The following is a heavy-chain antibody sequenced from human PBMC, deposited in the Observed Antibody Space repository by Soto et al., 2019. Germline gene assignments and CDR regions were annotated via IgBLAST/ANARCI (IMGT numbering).Heavy chain of an antibody. CDR1: GYTFTDYD. V-gene: IGHV1-8*01. D-gene: IGHD4-4*01. J-gene: IGHJ3*02. CDR2: MTPNSDDT. Sequence: ASVKVSCKASGYTFTDYDVNWVRQAPGQGLEWVGWMTPNSDDTGYAQKFQGRLTLTRNTSISTAYMELSRLTSDDTAVYYCARGLAVTRDAFDIWGQGTMVTVSS. CDR3: ARGLAVTRDAFDI.